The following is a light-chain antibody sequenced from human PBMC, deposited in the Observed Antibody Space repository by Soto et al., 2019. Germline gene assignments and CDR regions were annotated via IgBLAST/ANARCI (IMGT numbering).Light chain of an antibody. J-gene: IGKJ1*01. CDR1: QGISNY. V-gene: IGKV1-27*01. Sequence: EIQMTQSPSSLSASVGDRVTITCRASQGISNYVAWYQQKPGKVPKLLIYGASTLQSGVPSRLSGSGSGTDFTLIINSLQPEDVATYYCQKYDSAPWTFGQGTKVEI. CDR3: QKYDSAPWT. CDR2: GAS.